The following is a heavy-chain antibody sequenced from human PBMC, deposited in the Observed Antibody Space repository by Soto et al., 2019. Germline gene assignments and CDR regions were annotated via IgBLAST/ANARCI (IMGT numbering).Heavy chain of an antibody. Sequence: ASVKVSCKASGGTFSSYAISWVRQAPGQGLEGMGGIIPIFGTANYAQKFQGRVTITADKSTSTAYMELSSLRSEDTAVYYCASYDCSGGSCHYFDYWGQGTLVTVSS. V-gene: IGHV1-69*06. J-gene: IGHJ4*02. CDR3: ASYDCSGGSCHYFDY. CDR1: GGTFSSYA. CDR2: IIPIFGTA. D-gene: IGHD2-15*01.